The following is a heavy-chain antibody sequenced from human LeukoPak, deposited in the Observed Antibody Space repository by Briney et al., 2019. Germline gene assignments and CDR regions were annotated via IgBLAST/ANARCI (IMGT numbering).Heavy chain of an antibody. V-gene: IGHV3-48*03. Sequence: GGSQRLSCAASGFTFSSYEMNWVRQAPGKGLEWVSYISSSGSTIYYADSVKGRFTISRDNAKNSLYLQMNSLRAEDTAVYYCASADSSGYYMADYWGQGTLVTVSS. CDR2: ISSSGSTI. CDR3: ASADSSGYYMADY. J-gene: IGHJ4*02. D-gene: IGHD3-22*01. CDR1: GFTFSSYE.